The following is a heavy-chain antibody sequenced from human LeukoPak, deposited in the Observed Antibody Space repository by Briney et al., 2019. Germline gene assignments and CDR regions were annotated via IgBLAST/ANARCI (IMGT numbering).Heavy chain of an antibody. CDR2: VNTVSSYI. J-gene: IGHJ4*02. V-gene: IGHV3-21*06. Sequence: GGSLRLSCAASGFTFSSYSFNWVRQAPGKGLEWVSSVNTVSSYIYYADSLKGRFTISRDNAKNSVYLQMDSLRAEDSAVYYCARLRRNTDSSGFFYYYDYWGQGTLVTVSS. D-gene: IGHD3-22*01. CDR3: ARLRRNTDSSGFFYYYDY. CDR1: GFTFSSYS.